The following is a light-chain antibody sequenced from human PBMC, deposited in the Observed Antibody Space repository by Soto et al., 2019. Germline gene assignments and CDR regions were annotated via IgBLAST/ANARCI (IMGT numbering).Light chain of an antibody. J-gene: IGKJ1*01. CDR3: QQRSDWPTWT. CDR1: QSVSSY. V-gene: IGKV3-11*01. CDR2: DAS. Sequence: EIVLTQSPATLSLSPGERATLSCKASQSVSSYLAWYQQKPGQAPRLLIYDASNRATGIPARFSGSWSGTDFTLTISRLEPEDFAVYYCQQRSDWPTWTFGQGTKVDIK.